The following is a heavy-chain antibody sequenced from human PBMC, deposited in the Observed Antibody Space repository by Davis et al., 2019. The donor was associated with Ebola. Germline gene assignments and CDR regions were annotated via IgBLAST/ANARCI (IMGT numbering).Heavy chain of an antibody. CDR1: GFTFSYYW. V-gene: IGHV3-74*03. Sequence: GESLKISCEASGFTFSYYWMHWARQVPGKGLMWVSRINSDGSDSPYADSVKGRFIISRDNSKNTLYLQMDSLRPEDTAVYPCARDPGILRLVGDYYFDYWGQGTLVTVSS. CDR3: ARDPGILRLVGDYYFDY. J-gene: IGHJ4*02. D-gene: IGHD3-10*01. CDR2: INSDGSDS.